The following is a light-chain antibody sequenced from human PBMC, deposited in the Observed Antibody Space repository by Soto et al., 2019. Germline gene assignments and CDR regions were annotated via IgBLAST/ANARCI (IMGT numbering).Light chain of an antibody. J-gene: IGKJ5*01. V-gene: IGKV3-20*01. CDR1: KSIRSTY. CDR3: QQYGNSPFT. CDR2: KAY. Sequence: VLTRCPGTLTQSPGERAILFCRAVKSIRSTYLDWYQQKPGQTPRRLIYKAYSRATGIPDRFSGSGSGTDFTLTISRLEPEDFAVYYCQQYGNSPFTFGQGTQLDIK.